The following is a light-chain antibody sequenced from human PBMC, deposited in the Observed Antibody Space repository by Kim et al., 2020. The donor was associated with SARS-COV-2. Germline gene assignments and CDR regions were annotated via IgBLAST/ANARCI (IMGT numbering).Light chain of an antibody. CDR1: GGSIDDNY. Sequence: GKTVTISGTGSGGSIDDNYVQWYQQRPGGVPTTVIYEDDQRPSGVSDRFSGSIDNSSNSASLTISGLRTEDEADYYCQSYNRDNVLFGGGTQLTVL. CDR2: EDD. V-gene: IGLV6-57*02. CDR3: QSYNRDNVL. J-gene: IGLJ2*01.